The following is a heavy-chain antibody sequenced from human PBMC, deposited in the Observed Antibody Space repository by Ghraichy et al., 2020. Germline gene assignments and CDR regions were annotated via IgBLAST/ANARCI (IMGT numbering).Heavy chain of an antibody. J-gene: IGHJ4*01. D-gene: IGHD2-15*01. CDR1: GFTFRNYT. CDR3: ANRPVAACSDAICYPIDY. V-gene: IGHV3-23*01. CDR2: ITGSGSNT. Sequence: GGSLRLSCSASGFTFRNYTMSWVRQAPGRGLQLVSLITGSGSNTYYIDSVKGRFTISRDNSKNSLYLQMSSLRAEDTALYYCANRPVAACSDAICYPIDYWSHGTLVTVSS.